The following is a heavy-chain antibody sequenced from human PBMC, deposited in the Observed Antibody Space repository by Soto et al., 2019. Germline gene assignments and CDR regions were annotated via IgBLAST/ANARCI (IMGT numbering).Heavy chain of an antibody. CDR2: IYSDGSGT. D-gene: IGHD5-18*01. J-gene: IGHJ4*02. CDR1: GFTFSNFW. CDR3: ATLNRFGSDY. Sequence: PGGSLRLSCAASGFTFSNFWMHWVRQAPGKGLVWVSRIYSDGSGTTYADSVKGRFTISRDNAKSTLYLQMKSLRAEDTAVYYCATLNRFGSDYWGRGPLITVSS. V-gene: IGHV3-74*01.